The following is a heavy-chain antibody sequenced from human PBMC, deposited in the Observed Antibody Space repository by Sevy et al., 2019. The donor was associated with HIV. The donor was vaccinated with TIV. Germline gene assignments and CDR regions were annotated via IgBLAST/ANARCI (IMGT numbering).Heavy chain of an antibody. CDR3: ARGIGSSGGL. CDR1: GFPLSTYW. D-gene: IGHD6-6*01. Sequence: GGSPRLSCTCSGFPLSTYWMHWVRQIPGKGLDWVCHVNQDGSVKQYADSVRGRFTISRDNVKNTVFLYMNSLRTDDTAIYYCARGIGSSGGLWGQGTLVTVSS. CDR2: VNQDGSVK. V-gene: IGHV3-74*01. J-gene: IGHJ4*02.